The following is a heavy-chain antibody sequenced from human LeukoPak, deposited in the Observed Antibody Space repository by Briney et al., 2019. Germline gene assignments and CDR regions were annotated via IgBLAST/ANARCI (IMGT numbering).Heavy chain of an antibody. J-gene: IGHJ4*02. V-gene: IGHV3-7*01. Sequence: GGSLRLSCAASGFTFSNSWMTWVRQVPGKGLEWVATINGEGSDKYYVDSVKGRFIISRDNSKNTLYLQMNSLRAEDTAVYYCARDKEGYWGGFDYWGQGTLVTVSS. CDR2: INGEGSDK. D-gene: IGHD7-27*01. CDR1: GFTFSNSW. CDR3: ARDKEGYWGGFDY.